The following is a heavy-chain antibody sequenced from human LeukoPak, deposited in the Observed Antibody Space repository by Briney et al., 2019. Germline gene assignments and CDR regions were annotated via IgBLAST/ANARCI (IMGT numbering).Heavy chain of an antibody. D-gene: IGHD2-8*01. CDR2: IYYSGST. J-gene: IGHJ4*02. CDR3: ARSTGVGVDY. V-gene: IGHV4-59*08. CDR1: GGSISSHY. Sequence: SETLSLTCTVSGGSISSHYWSWIRQPPGKGLEWIGYIYYSGSTNYNPSLKSRVTISVDTSKNQFSLKLSSVTAADTAVYYCARSTGVGVDYWGQGTLVTVSS.